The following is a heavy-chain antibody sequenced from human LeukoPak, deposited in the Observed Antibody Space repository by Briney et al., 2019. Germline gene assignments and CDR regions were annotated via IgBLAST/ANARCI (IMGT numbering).Heavy chain of an antibody. V-gene: IGHV7-4-1*02. J-gene: IGHJ4*02. CDR1: GYTFTSYA. CDR2: INTNTGNP. D-gene: IGHD1-26*01. CDR3: ARVGPWELLTLNSDY. Sequence: GASVKVSCKASGYTFTSYAMNWVRQAPGQGLEWMGWINTNTGNPTYAQGCTGRFVFSLDTSVSTAYLQISSLKAEDTAVYYCARVGPWELLTLNSDYWGQGTLVTVSS.